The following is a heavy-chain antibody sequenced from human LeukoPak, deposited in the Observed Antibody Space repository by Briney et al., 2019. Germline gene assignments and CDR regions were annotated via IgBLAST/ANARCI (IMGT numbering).Heavy chain of an antibody. CDR2: IRSKTHSYAT. CDR1: GFNFSGPA. CDR3: TTCTPNDCFDP. D-gene: IGHD4/OR15-4a*01. V-gene: IGHV3-73*01. J-gene: IGHJ5*02. Sequence: GCALPLSCAASGFNFSGPAIHRVRQASRNPLEWVARIRSKTHSYATVYAASVKGRFTISRDDSKNTAYLQMNSLKSEDTAVYYCTTCTPNDCFDPWGQGTLVTVSS.